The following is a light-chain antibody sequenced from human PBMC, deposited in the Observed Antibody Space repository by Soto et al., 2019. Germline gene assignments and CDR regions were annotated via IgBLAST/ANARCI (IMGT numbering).Light chain of an antibody. Sequence: DIQMTRSPSSLSASVGDRVTVTCRSSQSISRYLHWYQQKPGKAPKLLIYAASSLQSGVPSRFSGFGSGTDFTLTISSLQPEDFATYYCQQTHTTPYTFGPGTEVDFK. CDR2: AAS. CDR3: QQTHTTPYT. J-gene: IGKJ3*01. CDR1: QSISRY. V-gene: IGKV1-39*01.